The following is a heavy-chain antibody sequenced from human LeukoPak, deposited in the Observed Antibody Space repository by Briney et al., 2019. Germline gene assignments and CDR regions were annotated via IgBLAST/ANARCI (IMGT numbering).Heavy chain of an antibody. CDR1: GFTLGSYY. CDR2: INGDGSST. Sequence: GGSLRLSCVASGFTLGSYYMHWVRQVPGKGLVWVSCINGDGSSTKYADSVKGRFTISRDNAKNTLYLQVNSLRAEDTAVYYCAQGGSPGALDYWGRGTLVTVSS. V-gene: IGHV3-74*01. J-gene: IGHJ4*02. D-gene: IGHD2-15*01. CDR3: AQGGSPGALDY.